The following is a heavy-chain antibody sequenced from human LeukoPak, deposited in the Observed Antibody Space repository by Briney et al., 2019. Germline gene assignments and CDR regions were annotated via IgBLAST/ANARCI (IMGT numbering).Heavy chain of an antibody. Sequence: GGSLRLSCAASGFTFSSYSMNWVRQAPGKGLEWVSYISSSSSTIYYADSVKGRFTISRDNAKNSLYLQMNSLRAEDTAVYYCARDFAMIVADPGAFDIWGQGTMVTVSS. CDR2: ISSSSSTI. J-gene: IGHJ3*02. CDR3: ARDFAMIVADPGAFDI. D-gene: IGHD3-22*01. CDR1: GFTFSSYS. V-gene: IGHV3-48*04.